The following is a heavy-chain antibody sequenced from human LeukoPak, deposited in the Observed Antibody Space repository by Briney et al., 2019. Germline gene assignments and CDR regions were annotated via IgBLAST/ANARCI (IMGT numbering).Heavy chain of an antibody. CDR2: IYISGNT. V-gene: IGHV3-66*03. Sequence: PGGSLRLSCVASGFTVISNYMTWVRQSPGKGLEWVSVIYISGNTYYADSVKGRFTISRDNSKNMLYLQMNKLRAEDTAVYYCARDSVEVTDDYWGQGTLVTVSS. CDR3: ARDSVEVTDDY. CDR1: GFTVISNY. J-gene: IGHJ4*02. D-gene: IGHD2-21*02.